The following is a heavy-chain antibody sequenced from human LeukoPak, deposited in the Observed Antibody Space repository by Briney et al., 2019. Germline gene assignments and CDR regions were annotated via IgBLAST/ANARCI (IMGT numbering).Heavy chain of an antibody. CDR1: EFTFSSYS. J-gene: IGHJ3*02. CDR3: AREGWDLNALDI. V-gene: IGHV3-48*01. Sequence: GGSLRLSCAASEFTFSSYSMNWVRQAPGKGLEWVSYISSSSSTIYYADSVKGRFTISRDNAKNSLYLQMNSLRAEDSAIYYCAREGWDLNALDIWGQGTMVTVSP. D-gene: IGHD1-26*01. CDR2: ISSSSSTI.